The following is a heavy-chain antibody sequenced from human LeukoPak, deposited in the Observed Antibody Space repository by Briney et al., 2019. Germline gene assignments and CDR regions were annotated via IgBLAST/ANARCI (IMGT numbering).Heavy chain of an antibody. D-gene: IGHD4-17*01. CDR1: GGSISSYY. V-gene: IGHV4-59*01. CDR3: ARDYYGDFYFDY. Sequence: SETLSLTCTVSGGSISSYYWGWIRQPPGKGLEWIGYIYYSGSTNYNPSLKSRVTISVDTSKNQFSLKLSSVTAADTAVYYCARDYYGDFYFDYWGQGTLVTVSS. CDR2: IYYSGST. J-gene: IGHJ4*02.